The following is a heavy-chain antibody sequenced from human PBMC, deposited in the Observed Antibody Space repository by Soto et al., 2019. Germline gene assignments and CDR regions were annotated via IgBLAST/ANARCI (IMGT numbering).Heavy chain of an antibody. J-gene: IGHJ4*02. Sequence: GGSLRLSCAASGFTFSSYGMHWVRQAPGKGLEWVSAISGSGGSTYYADSVKGRFTISRDDSKNTLYLQMNSLRAEDTAVYYCAKEPAIVVVVAATLFDYWGQGTLVTVSS. CDR2: ISGSGGST. V-gene: IGHV3-23*01. D-gene: IGHD2-15*01. CDR1: GFTFSSYG. CDR3: AKEPAIVVVVAATLFDY.